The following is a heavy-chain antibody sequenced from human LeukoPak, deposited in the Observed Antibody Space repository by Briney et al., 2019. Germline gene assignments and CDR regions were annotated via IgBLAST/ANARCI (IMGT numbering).Heavy chain of an antibody. V-gene: IGHV4-39*01. CDR3: ARGYDILTGYYFDY. CDR2: IYYSGST. CDR1: GGSISSSSYY. Sequence: PSETLSLTCTVSGGSISSSSYYWGWIRQPPGKGLEWIGSIYYSGSTYYNPSLKSRVTISVGTSKNQFSLKLSSVTAADTAVYYCARGYDILTGYYFDYWGQGTLVTVSS. D-gene: IGHD3-9*01. J-gene: IGHJ4*02.